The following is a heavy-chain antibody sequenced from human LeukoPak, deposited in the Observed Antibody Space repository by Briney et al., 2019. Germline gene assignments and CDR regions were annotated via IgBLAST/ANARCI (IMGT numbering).Heavy chain of an antibody. CDR2: IYYSGST. CDR3: ARVKTALFYAFDI. Sequence: SETLSLTCTVSGGSISSYYWSWIRQPPGKGLEWIGSIYYSGSTYYNPSLKSRVTISVDTSKNQFSLKLSSVTAADTAVYYCARVKTALFYAFDIWGQGTMVTVSS. V-gene: IGHV4-59*12. CDR1: GGSISSYY. D-gene: IGHD6-25*01. J-gene: IGHJ3*02.